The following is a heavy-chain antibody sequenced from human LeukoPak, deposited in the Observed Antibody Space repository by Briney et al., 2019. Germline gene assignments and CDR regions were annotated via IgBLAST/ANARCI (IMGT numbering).Heavy chain of an antibody. V-gene: IGHV3-7*01. CDR2: IKQDGGEE. J-gene: IGHJ6*02. D-gene: IGHD6-13*01. CDR3: ARDIAAAGAEGFYYFNGLDV. Sequence: GGSLGLSCPATAFNFRIYWMSWLRQAPGEGLEWVANIKQDGGEEAYVDSVKGRFTISRDNAKNSLYLQMNSLRVEDTAVYYCARDIAAAGAEGFYYFNGLDVWGQGTTVTVSS. CDR1: AFNFRIYW.